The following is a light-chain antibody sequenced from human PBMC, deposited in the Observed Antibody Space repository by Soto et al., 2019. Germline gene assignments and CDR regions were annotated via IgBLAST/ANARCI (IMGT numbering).Light chain of an antibody. CDR1: SGISTF. Sequence: DIPMNQSPSSLSASXGDRVTIGCRARSGISTFLAWYQQKPGKAPKVXXYGASSLQSGGPSRFSGSGSGTDFTRTISNLQPEDFATYYCQQANSFPISFGQGTRLEI. CDR3: QQANSFPIS. CDR2: GAS. J-gene: IGKJ5*01. V-gene: IGKV1D-12*01.